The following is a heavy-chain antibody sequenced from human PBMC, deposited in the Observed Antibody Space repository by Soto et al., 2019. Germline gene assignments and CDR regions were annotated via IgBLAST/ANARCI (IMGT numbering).Heavy chain of an antibody. J-gene: IGHJ4*02. V-gene: IGHV1-2*02. CDR3: GRDDYGIFPY. Sequence: QVQLVQSGTEVKKPGASVKVSCQASGYSISAYYIHWVRQAPGQGLEWMGWIDPKNGGTVSAQKFQGRLTMTRDTSISTVYMDVSALTADDTALYYCGRDDYGIFPYWGQGSLVTVSS. D-gene: IGHD3-10*01. CDR2: IDPKNGGT. CDR1: GYSISAYY.